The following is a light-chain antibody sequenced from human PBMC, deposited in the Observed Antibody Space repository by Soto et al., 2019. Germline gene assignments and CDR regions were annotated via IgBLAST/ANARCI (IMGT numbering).Light chain of an antibody. CDR2: KTS. J-gene: IGKJ4*01. Sequence: DIQMTQSPSTLSASVGDSVTITGRASQSSSNWLAWYQQKPGKAHKLLIYKTSNLDSGVPSRFSGSGSGTEFSLTISSLQPDDFATYYCQQYKSFSLTFGGGTRVEFK. CDR1: QSSSNW. CDR3: QQYKSFSLT. V-gene: IGKV1-5*03.